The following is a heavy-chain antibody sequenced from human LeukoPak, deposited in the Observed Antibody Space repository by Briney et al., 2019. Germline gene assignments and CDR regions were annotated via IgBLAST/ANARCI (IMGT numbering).Heavy chain of an antibody. J-gene: IGHJ4*02. CDR1: GFSFSNYA. V-gene: IGHV3-23*01. CDR3: AKGHLKGASAGSDGLLWVH. CDR2: LSGVGSTT. Sequence: GGSLRLSCAASGFSFSNYAMTWVRQAPGKGLEWVSSLSGVGSTTYYADSVEGRFTISRDNSNNTLYLQMNSLAVEDTATYFCAKGHLKGASAGSDGLLWVHWGQGTLVTVSS. D-gene: IGHD3-16*01.